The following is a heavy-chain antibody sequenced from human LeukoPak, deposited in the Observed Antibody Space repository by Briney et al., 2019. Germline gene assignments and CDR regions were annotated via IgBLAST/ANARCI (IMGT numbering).Heavy chain of an antibody. CDR3: ARISRYDRFAY. J-gene: IGHJ4*02. V-gene: IGHV4-38-2*01. Sequence: SETLSLTCAVSGYSISSGYYWGWIRQPPGKGLEWIGSIYHSGSTYYNPSLKSRVTISVDTSKNQFSLKLSSVTAADTAVYNCARISRYDRFAYWGQGTLDTVSS. CDR1: GYSISSGYY. D-gene: IGHD3-3*01. CDR2: IYHSGST.